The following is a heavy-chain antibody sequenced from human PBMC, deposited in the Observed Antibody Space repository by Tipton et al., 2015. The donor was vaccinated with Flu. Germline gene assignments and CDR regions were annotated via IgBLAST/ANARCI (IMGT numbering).Heavy chain of an antibody. Sequence: TLSLTCAVSGDSISSDYHWGWIRQFPGKGLEWIGTVSRSGSAVYNPSLTSRVTISIDTSKNQFSLKVSSVTAAGTAVYYCAGRDYSNYVSEPKNWFNPWGQGTLVTVSS. D-gene: IGHD4-11*01. CDR3: AGRDYSNYVSEPKNWFNP. V-gene: IGHV4-38-2*01. CDR1: GDSISSDYH. CDR2: VSRSGSA. J-gene: IGHJ5*02.